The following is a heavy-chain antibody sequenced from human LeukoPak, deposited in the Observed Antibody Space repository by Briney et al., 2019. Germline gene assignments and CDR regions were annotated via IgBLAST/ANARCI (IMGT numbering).Heavy chain of an antibody. J-gene: IGHJ4*02. D-gene: IGHD2-2*01. Sequence: SGPTLVNPTQTLTLTCTFSGFSLSTSGVGVGWIRQPPGKALEWLALIYLDDDKRYSPSLKSRLTITKDTPKTQVLLKMTNMDPVDTATYYCAHLGHKAWGPADPYSDYFDYWGQGTLVTVSS. CDR2: IYLDDDK. CDR1: GFSLSTSGVG. V-gene: IGHV2-5*02. CDR3: AHLGHKAWGPADPYSDYFDY.